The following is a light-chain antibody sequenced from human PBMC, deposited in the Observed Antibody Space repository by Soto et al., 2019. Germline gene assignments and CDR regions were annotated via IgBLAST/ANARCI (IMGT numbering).Light chain of an antibody. Sequence: QSALTQPRSVSGSPGQSVTISCTGTSSDVGGYNYVSWYQQHPGKAPKLMIYDVSTWPSGVPDRFSGSKSGNTASLTISGLQAEDEADYYCRSYAGNSLWVFGGGTKLTVL. CDR2: DVS. CDR3: RSYAGNSLWV. V-gene: IGLV2-11*01. CDR1: SSDVGGYNY. J-gene: IGLJ3*02.